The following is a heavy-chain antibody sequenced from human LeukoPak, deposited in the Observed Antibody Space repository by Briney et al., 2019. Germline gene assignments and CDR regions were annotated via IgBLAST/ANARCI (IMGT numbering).Heavy chain of an antibody. CDR3: ARDRPNYYGSDGHYYRRDGDY. V-gene: IGHV3-23*01. Sequence: QPGGSLRLSCAASGLTFSIYAMSWVRQAPGKGLQWVSSITSRGGSTWYVDSVKGRFTITRDNSENTLYLQMHSLRAEDTAVYYCARDRPNYYGSDGHYYRRDGDYWGRGTLVSVSS. D-gene: IGHD3-22*01. J-gene: IGHJ4*02. CDR2: ITSRGGST. CDR1: GLTFSIYA.